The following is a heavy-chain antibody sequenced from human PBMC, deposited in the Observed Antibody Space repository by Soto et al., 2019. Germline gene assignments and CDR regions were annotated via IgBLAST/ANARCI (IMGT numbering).Heavy chain of an antibody. D-gene: IGHD6-13*01. CDR1: GYSFTSYW. Sequence: EVQLVQSGAEVKKPGESLKISCKGSGYSFTSYWIGWVRQMPGKGLELMGIIYPGDSDTRYSPSFQGQVTIAADKSISTAYPQGSSLKASDTAMYYCARTAAAGKYYYGMDVWGQGTTVTVSS. CDR3: ARTAAAGKYYYGMDV. V-gene: IGHV5-51*01. CDR2: IYPGDSDT. J-gene: IGHJ6*02.